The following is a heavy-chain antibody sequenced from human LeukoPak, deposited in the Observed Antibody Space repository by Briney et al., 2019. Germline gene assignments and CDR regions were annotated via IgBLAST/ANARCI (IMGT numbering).Heavy chain of an antibody. CDR1: GYSFTSYW. D-gene: IGHD6-19*01. V-gene: IGHV5-51*01. Sequence: GESLKISCKGSGYSFTSYWIGWVRQMPGKGLEWMGIIYPGGSDTRYSPSFQGQVTISADKSISTAYLQWSSLKASDTAMYYCARRGIAVAAHPDYWGQGTPVTVSS. CDR2: IYPGGSDT. CDR3: ARRGIAVAAHPDY. J-gene: IGHJ4*02.